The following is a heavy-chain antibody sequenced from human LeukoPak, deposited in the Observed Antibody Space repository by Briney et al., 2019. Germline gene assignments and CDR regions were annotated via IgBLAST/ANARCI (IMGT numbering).Heavy chain of an antibody. V-gene: IGHV4-59*08. Sequence: SETLSLTCTVSGGSISSYYWSWIRQPPGKGLEWIGYIYYSGSTNYNPSLKSRVTISVDTSKNQFSLKLSSVTAADTAVYYCARLHYDFWSGYYLFDYWGLGTLVTVSS. CDR1: GGSISSYY. J-gene: IGHJ4*02. CDR3: ARLHYDFWSGYYLFDY. D-gene: IGHD3-3*01. CDR2: IYYSGST.